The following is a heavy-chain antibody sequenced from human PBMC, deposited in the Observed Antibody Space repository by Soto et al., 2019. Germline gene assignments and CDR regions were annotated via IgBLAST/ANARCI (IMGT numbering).Heavy chain of an antibody. D-gene: IGHD1-26*01. CDR2: ISAYNGNT. CDR3: ARVRRGSYSGYFDY. J-gene: IGHJ4*02. CDR1: GYTFTSYG. V-gene: IGHV1-18*01. Sequence: ASVKVSCKASGYTFTSYGISWVRQAPGQGLEWMGWISAYNGNTNYAQKLQGRVTMTTDTSTSTAYMELRSLRSDDTAVYYCARVRRGSYSGYFDYWGQGTLVTSPQ.